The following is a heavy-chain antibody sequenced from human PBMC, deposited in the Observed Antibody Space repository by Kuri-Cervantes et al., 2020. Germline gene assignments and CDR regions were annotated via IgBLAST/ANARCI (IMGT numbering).Heavy chain of an antibody. CDR1: GLTFSSYD. Sequence: LSLTCAASGLTFSSYDMHWVRQATGKGLEWVSAIGTAGDTYYPGSVKGRFTISRENAKNSLYLQMNSLRAGDTAVYYCAREGSSGLDLDYWGQGTLVTVSS. V-gene: IGHV3-13*01. CDR2: IGTAGDT. CDR3: AREGSSGLDLDY. J-gene: IGHJ4*02. D-gene: IGHD6-19*01.